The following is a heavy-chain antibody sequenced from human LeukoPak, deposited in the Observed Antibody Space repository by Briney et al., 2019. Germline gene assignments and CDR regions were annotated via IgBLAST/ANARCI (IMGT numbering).Heavy chain of an antibody. V-gene: IGHV4-61*02. CDR1: GGSTRSSSYY. CDR2: IYASGTT. CDR3: AREFTF. Sequence: ASQTLSLTCTDSGGSTRSSSYYWSWIRQPAGTGLEWIGRIYASGTTNYNPSLKSRVTISVDTSKNQFSLNLSSVSAADTAVYYCAREFTFWGQGILVTVSS. D-gene: IGHD3-16*01. J-gene: IGHJ4*02.